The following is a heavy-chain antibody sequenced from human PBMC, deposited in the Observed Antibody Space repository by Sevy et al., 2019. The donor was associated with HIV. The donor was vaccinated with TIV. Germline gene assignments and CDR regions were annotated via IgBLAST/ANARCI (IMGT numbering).Heavy chain of an antibody. CDR3: ARDLPSAVTHPVYYYGLDV. CDR1: GFTFSIYA. J-gene: IGHJ6*02. D-gene: IGHD5-18*01. V-gene: IGHV3-30*04. CDR2: ISYDGGVK. Sequence: GGFLRLSCAASGFTFSIYAMHWVRQAPDKGLEWVAVISYDGGVKYFADSVKGRVTISRDNSKNTLYQQMNSLRPEDTADYDCARDLPSAVTHPVYYYGLDVWGQGTLVTVSS.